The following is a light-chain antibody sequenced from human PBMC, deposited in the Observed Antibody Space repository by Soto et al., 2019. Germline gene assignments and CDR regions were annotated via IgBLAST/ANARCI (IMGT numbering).Light chain of an antibody. V-gene: IGKV1-39*01. Sequence: DIQMTKSPSSLFASVGASVTITCRASQSISNYLNWYQQKPGKAPKLLVYAASSLQSGVPSRFSGSGSGTDFTLTISSLQPEDFATYYCQQSYSTPFTFGPGTKVDIK. J-gene: IGKJ3*01. CDR2: AAS. CDR1: QSISNY. CDR3: QQSYSTPFT.